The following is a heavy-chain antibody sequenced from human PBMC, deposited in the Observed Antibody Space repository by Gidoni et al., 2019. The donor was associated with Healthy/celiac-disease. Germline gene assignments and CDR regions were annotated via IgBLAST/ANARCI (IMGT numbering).Heavy chain of an antibody. D-gene: IGHD2-15*01. CDR1: GGSFSGYS. Sequence: QGQLQQWGAGLLKPSATRSLTWAVYGGSFSGYSWSWIRQPPGKGLEWIGEINHSGSTNYNPSLKSRVTISVDTSKNQFSLKLSSVTAADTAVYYCARALGGDIVVVVAATPTDSYYGMDVWGQGTTVTVSS. J-gene: IGHJ6*02. CDR2: INHSGST. CDR3: ARALGGDIVVVVAATPTDSYYGMDV. V-gene: IGHV4-34*01.